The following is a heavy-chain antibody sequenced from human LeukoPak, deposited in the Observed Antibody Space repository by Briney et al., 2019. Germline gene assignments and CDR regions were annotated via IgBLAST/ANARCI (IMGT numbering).Heavy chain of an antibody. Sequence: SETLSLTCTASGGSISSYYWSWIRQPPGKGLEWIGYIYYSGSTNYNPSLKSRVTISVDTSKNQFSLKLSSVTAADTAVYYCARHYYGTTVTTRWYFDLWGRGTLVTVSS. V-gene: IGHV4-59*08. CDR2: IYYSGST. D-gene: IGHD4-17*01. J-gene: IGHJ2*01. CDR1: GGSISSYY. CDR3: ARHYYGTTVTTRWYFDL.